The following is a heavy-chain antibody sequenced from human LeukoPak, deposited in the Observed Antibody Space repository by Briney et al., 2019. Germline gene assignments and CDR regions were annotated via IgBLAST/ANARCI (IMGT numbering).Heavy chain of an antibody. J-gene: IGHJ3*02. V-gene: IGHV1-2*02. CDR2: INPNSGGT. Sequence: ASVKVSCKASGYTFTGYYMHWVRQAPGQGLEWMGWINPNSGGTNYAQKFQGRVTMTRDTSISTAYMELSRLRSDDTAVYYCARGGLDYDFWSGYFAFDIWGQGTMVTVSS. CDR1: GYTFTGYY. CDR3: ARGGLDYDFWSGYFAFDI. D-gene: IGHD3-3*01.